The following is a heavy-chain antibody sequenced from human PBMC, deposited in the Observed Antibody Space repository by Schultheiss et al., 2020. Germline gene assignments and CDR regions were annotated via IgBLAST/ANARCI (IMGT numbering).Heavy chain of an antibody. Sequence: SVKVSCKASGGTFSSYAISWVRQAPGQGLEWMGGIIPIFGTANYALKFQGRVTITADESTSTAYMELSSLRSEDTAVYYCARELTPMVRGVYYFDYWGQGTLVTVSS. V-gene: IGHV1-69*13. CDR1: GGTFSSYA. CDR2: IIPIFGTA. D-gene: IGHD3-10*01. J-gene: IGHJ4*02. CDR3: ARELTPMVRGVYYFDY.